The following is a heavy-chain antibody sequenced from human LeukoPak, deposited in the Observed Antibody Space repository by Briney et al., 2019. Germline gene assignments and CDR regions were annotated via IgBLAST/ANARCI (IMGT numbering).Heavy chain of an antibody. CDR1: GFTFSSYS. J-gene: IGHJ4*02. V-gene: IGHV3-21*01. D-gene: IGHD3-16*02. Sequence: GGSLRLSCAASGFTFSSYSMNWVRQAPGKGLEWVSSISSSSSYIYYADSVKGRFTISRDNAKNSLYLQMNSLRAEDTAVYYCARDNVMITFGGVIAPYCFDYWGQGTLVTVSS. CDR3: ARDNVMITFGGVIAPYCFDY. CDR2: ISSSSSYI.